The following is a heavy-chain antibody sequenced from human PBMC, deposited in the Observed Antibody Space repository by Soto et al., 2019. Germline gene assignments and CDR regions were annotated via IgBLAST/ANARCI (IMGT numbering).Heavy chain of an antibody. D-gene: IGHD6-25*01. CDR2: ISYDGSNK. J-gene: IGHJ3*02. CDR1: GLTFRTYG. CDR3: AKVPAPNDAFDI. Sequence: SLRLSCAASGLTFRTYGMHWVRQAPGKGLEWVAVISYDGSNKYYADSVKGRFTISRDNSKKTLYVRMNSLRVEDTAVYYCAKVPAPNDAFDIWGQGTMVTVSS. V-gene: IGHV3-30*18.